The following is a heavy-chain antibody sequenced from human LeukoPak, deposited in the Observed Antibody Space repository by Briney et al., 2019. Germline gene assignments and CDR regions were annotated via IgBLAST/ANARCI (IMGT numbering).Heavy chain of an antibody. CDR3: ARDPSRYGSGSYFWFDP. J-gene: IGHJ5*02. CDR2: IWYDGSNK. D-gene: IGHD3-10*01. V-gene: IGHV3-33*01. Sequence: GGSLRLSCAASGFTFSSYGMHWVRQAPGKGLEWVAVIWYDGSNKYYADSVKGRFTISRDNSKNTLYLQMNSLRAEDTAVYYCARDPSRYGSGSYFWFDPWGQGTLVTVSS. CDR1: GFTFSSYG.